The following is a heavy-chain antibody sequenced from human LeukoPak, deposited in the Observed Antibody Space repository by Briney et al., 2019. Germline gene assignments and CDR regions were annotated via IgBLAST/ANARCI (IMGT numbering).Heavy chain of an antibody. D-gene: IGHD6-19*01. Sequence: ASVNVSCTTSDYTFNTFGITWVRQAPGQGLEWMGWISAYNGNTNYAQKFQGRVTMTTDISTSTAYMELRSLTSDDTAIYYCARDVEAGDYYYGMDIWGQGTTVTVSS. CDR3: ARDVEAGDYYYGMDI. CDR1: DYTFNTFG. CDR2: ISAYNGNT. V-gene: IGHV1-18*01. J-gene: IGHJ6*01.